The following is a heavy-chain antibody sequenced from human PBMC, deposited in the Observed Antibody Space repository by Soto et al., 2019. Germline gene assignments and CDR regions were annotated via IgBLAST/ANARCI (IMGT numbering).Heavy chain of an antibody. J-gene: IGHJ4*02. CDR3: ARDYEEAAPTSGFYFDY. D-gene: IGHD6-6*01. Sequence: QVQLVASGGGVVQPGRSLRLSCAASGFTFSRYAMHWVRQAPGKGLEWVAVISYDGSNKYYADSVNGRFTISRDNSKNTLYLQMNSLIAEDTALYYCARDYEEAAPTSGFYFDYWGQGTLVTVSS. CDR1: GFTFSRYA. CDR2: ISYDGSNK. V-gene: IGHV3-30-3*01.